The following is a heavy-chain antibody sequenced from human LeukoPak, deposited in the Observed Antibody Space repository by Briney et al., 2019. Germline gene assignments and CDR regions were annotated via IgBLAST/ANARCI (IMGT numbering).Heavy chain of an antibody. V-gene: IGHV3-49*03. CDR1: GFTFGDYA. D-gene: IGHD2-2*01. CDR2: IRSKAYGGTT. CDR3: TRDFTLKRIVVVPAARYNWFDP. Sequence: GGSLRLSCTASGFTFGDYAMSWFRQAPGKGLEWVGFIRSKAYGGTTEYAASVKGRFPISRDDSKSIAYLQMNSLKTEDTAVYYCTRDFTLKRIVVVPAARYNWFDPWGQGTLVTVSS. J-gene: IGHJ5*02.